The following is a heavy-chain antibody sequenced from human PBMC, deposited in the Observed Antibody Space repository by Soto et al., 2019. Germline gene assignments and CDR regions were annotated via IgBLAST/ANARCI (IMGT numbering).Heavy chain of an antibody. D-gene: IGHD2-21*02. CDR2: INPTDSYA. V-gene: IGHV5-10-1*01. J-gene: IGHJ4*01. Sequence: GASLKISCEGSGYSFTSFRVNWVRQIPGKGLEWMGRINPTDSYAEYSPAFQGHVTISIDKSVNTAYLQWSRLKASDTAVSYYARQMTSPFDYSGDGTLVTV. CDR1: GYSFTSFR. CDR3: ARQMTSPFDY.